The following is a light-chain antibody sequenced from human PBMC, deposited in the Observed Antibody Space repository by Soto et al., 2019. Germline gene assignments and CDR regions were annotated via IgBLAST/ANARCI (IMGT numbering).Light chain of an antibody. CDR2: KAS. CDR1: QSISSW. J-gene: IGKJ1*01. Sequence: DIQMTQSPSTLSASVGDIVTITCRASQSISSWLAWYQQKPGKAPKLLIYKASSLESGVPSRFSGSGSGTEFSLTISSLQPDDFATYFCQQYNSESRTFGQGTKVDIK. CDR3: QQYNSESRT. V-gene: IGKV1-5*03.